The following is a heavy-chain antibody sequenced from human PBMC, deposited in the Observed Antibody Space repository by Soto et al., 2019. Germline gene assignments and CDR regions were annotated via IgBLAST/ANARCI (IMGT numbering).Heavy chain of an antibody. CDR3: ARAGGTTVTGLWHFDS. D-gene: IGHD4-17*01. CDR1: GFTFNTYS. J-gene: IGHJ4*02. CDR2: IWYDGTQK. Sequence: GGSLRLSCEASGFTFNTYSMHWVRQPPGKGLEWLAAIWYDGTQKYYADSVKGRFIISRDNSKKTLYLEMNSLRAEDTAVYYCARAGGTTVTGLWHFDSWGQGTLVTVSS. V-gene: IGHV3-33*01.